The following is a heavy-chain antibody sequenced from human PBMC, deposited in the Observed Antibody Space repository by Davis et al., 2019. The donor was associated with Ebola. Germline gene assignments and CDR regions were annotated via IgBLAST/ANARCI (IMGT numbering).Heavy chain of an antibody. D-gene: IGHD6-19*01. Sequence: PSETLSLTCAVYGGSFSGYYWSWIRQPPGKGLEWIGEINHSGSTNYNPSLKSRVTISVDTSKNQFSLKLSSVTAADTAVYYCARHRISSGWYPYYYYGMDVWGQGTTVTVSS. J-gene: IGHJ6*02. V-gene: IGHV4-34*01. CDR3: ARHRISSGWYPYYYYGMDV. CDR2: INHSGST. CDR1: GGSFSGYY.